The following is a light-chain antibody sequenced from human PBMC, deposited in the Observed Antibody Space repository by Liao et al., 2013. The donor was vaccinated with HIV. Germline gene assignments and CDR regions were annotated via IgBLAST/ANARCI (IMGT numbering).Light chain of an antibody. V-gene: IGLV3-1*01. CDR3: QAWDSSTGV. CDR1: SLGEKH. Sequence: SYELTQPPSVSVSPGQTGSITCSGDSLGEKHTSWYQQRPGQSPVLVIYQDTKRPSGIPERFSGSNSGNTATLTISGTQAMDEADYYCQAWDSSTGVFGGGTKLTVL. CDR2: QDT. J-gene: IGLJ3*02.